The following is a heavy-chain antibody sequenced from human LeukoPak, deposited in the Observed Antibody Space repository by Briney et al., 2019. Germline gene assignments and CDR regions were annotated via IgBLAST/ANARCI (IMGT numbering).Heavy chain of an antibody. V-gene: IGHV4-34*01. CDR3: ARTLRYSSGWWGRNWFDP. CDR2: INHSGST. CDR1: GGSFSGYY. J-gene: IGHJ5*02. D-gene: IGHD6-19*01. Sequence: KPSETLSLTCAVYGGSFSGYYWSWIRQPPGKGLEWIGEINHSGSTNYNPSPKSRVTISVDTSKNQFSLKLSSVTAADTAVYYCARTLRYSSGWWGRNWFDPWGQGTLVTVSS.